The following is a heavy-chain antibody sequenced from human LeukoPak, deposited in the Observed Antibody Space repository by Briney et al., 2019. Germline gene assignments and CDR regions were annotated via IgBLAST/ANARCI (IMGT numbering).Heavy chain of an antibody. CDR3: ARVRTPYGYYGMDV. D-gene: IGHD3-10*01. V-gene: IGHV4-59*01. Sequence: SETLSLTCTVSGGSISSYYWSWIRQPPGKGLEWIGHIYYSGSTNYNPSLKSRVTISVDTSKNQFSLKLSSVTAADTAVYYCARVRTPYGYYGMDVWGQGTTVTVSS. CDR2: IYYSGST. CDR1: GGSISSYY. J-gene: IGHJ6*02.